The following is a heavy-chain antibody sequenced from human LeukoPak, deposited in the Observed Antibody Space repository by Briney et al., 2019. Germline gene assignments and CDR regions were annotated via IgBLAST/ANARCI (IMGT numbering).Heavy chain of an antibody. CDR3: ARGPWRVVAAYNWFDP. CDR2: INHSGST. V-gene: IGHV4-34*01. Sequence: PSETLSLTCAVYGGSFSGYYWSWIRQPPGKGLEWIGEINHSGSTNYNPSLKSRVTISVDTSKNQFSLKPSSVTAADTAVYHCARGPWRVVAAYNWFDPWGQGTLVTVSS. D-gene: IGHD2-15*01. J-gene: IGHJ5*02. CDR1: GGSFSGYY.